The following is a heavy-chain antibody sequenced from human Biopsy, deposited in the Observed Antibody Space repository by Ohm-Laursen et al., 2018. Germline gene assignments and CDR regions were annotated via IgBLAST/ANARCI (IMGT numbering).Heavy chain of an antibody. D-gene: IGHD3-10*01. V-gene: IGHV3-23*01. CDR1: GFTFTNYA. CDR3: AKGRSGGTGHGNWFDP. Sequence: SLRLSCAASGFTFTNYAMSWVRQAPGKGLEWVSSISASDDSKYYGDSVKGRFTISRDSSTNTLYLQMNGLRADDTAVYYCAKGRSGGTGHGNWFDPWGQGTLVIVSS. J-gene: IGHJ5*02. CDR2: ISASDDSK.